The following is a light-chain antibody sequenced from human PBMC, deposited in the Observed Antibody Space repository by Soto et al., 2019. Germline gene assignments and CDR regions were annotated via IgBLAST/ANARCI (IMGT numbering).Light chain of an antibody. CDR1: XXXHGGYNS. CDR2: DVA. CDR3: SSYTDRKHLV. V-gene: IGLV2-8*01. Sequence: QSALTQSPSASGSPGQSVTISCTGTXXXHGGYNSVSWYQQHPGKAPKVMIYDVAKRPSGVPDRFSGSKSGNTASLTVSALQAEDEADYYCSSYTDRKHLVFGTGTKLTVL. J-gene: IGLJ1*01.